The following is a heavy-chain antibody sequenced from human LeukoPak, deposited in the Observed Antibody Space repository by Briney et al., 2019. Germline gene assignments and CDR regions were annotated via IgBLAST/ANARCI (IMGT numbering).Heavy chain of an antibody. CDR1: GYSFTSYG. V-gene: IGHV1-18*01. CDR3: ARDRSPYSKYVQRQDY. D-gene: IGHD4-11*01. Sequence: ASVKVSCKASGYSFTSYGVTWVRQAPGQGLEWMGWIGAYYGNTNYAQKFQGRVTMTTDTSTSTAYMEVRSLRSDDTAIYYCARDRSPYSKYVQRQDYWGQGTLVTVSS. CDR2: IGAYYGNT. J-gene: IGHJ4*02.